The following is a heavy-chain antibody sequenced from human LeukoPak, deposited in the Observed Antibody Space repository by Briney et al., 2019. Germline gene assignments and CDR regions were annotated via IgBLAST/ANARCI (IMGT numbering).Heavy chain of an antibody. J-gene: IGHJ4*02. D-gene: IGHD6-25*01. Sequence: GGSLRLSCAASGFTLNTYWIHYLPQTPQTGLEWVAGISGDGNFKRHADSVRGRLTIFTDNAKSTVSLQVSSLRAEDTAVYYCTATPWGGAAAIFDYWGQGILVTVSS. CDR2: ISGDGNFK. V-gene: IGHV3-74*01. CDR1: GFTLNTYW. CDR3: TATPWGGAAAIFDY.